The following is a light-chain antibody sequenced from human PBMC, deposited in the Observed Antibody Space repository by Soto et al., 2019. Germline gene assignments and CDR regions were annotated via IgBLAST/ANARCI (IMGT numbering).Light chain of an antibody. CDR2: AAS. J-gene: IGKJ5*01. Sequence: DIQMTQSPSSLSASVEDRVIITCRASQSISNHLNWYQQKPGKAPKLLIFAASSLQSGVPSRFSGSGSGTEFTLTISSLQSEDFATYYCQQSYTTPITFGQGTRLEIK. CDR1: QSISNH. V-gene: IGKV1-39*01. CDR3: QQSYTTPIT.